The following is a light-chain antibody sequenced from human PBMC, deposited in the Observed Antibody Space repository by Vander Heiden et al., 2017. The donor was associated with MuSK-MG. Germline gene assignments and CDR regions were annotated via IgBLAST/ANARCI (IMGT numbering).Light chain of an antibody. CDR1: QNINRY. V-gene: IGKV1-39*01. J-gene: IGKJ2*01. CDR3: QQTYISPYT. CDR2: GAS. Sequence: DIQLTQSPSSLPASVGDRVTITCRASQNINRYLNWYQQKPGKAPKLLIYGASKLQSGVPSRFSGSGSGTDFTLTISSLQPEDFGTYYCQQTYISPYTFGQGTKPDTK.